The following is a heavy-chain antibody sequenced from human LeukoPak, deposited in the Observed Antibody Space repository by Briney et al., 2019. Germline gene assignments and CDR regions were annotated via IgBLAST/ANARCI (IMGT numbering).Heavy chain of an antibody. CDR1: GGSISSYY. CDR3: ARRADYYDSSGYYYAGSIDY. CDR2: IYYSGST. V-gene: IGHV4-59*01. D-gene: IGHD3-22*01. J-gene: IGHJ4*02. Sequence: SETLSLACTVSGGSISSYYWSWIRQPPGKGLGWIGYIYYSGSTNYNPSLKSRVTISVDTSKNQFSLKLSSVTAADTAVYYCARRADYYDSSGYYYAGSIDYWGQGTLVTVSS.